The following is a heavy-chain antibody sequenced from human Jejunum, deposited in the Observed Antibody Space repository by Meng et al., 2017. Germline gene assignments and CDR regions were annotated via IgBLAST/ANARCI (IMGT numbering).Heavy chain of an antibody. CDR1: GFSLSTSGMA. CDR3: AHRLAYSTNYNVGWFDP. D-gene: IGHD6-13*01. Sequence: QIPLKESGPTQVKPTQTLTLTCTFSGFSLSTSGMAVGWIRQSPGKALEWLALIYWDDDKRYSPSLKNRLTITKDTSKNQVVLTMTNMDPVDTATYYCAHRLAYSTNYNVGWFDPWGQGTLVTVSS. J-gene: IGHJ5*02. CDR2: IYWDDDK. V-gene: IGHV2-5*02.